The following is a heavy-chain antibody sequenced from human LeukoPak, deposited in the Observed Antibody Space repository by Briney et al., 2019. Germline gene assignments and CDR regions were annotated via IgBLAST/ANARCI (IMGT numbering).Heavy chain of an antibody. Sequence: GGSLRLSCAAPGFTFSSYAMHWVRQAPGKGLEWVAVISYDGSNKYYADSVKGRFTISRDNSKNTLYLQMNSLRAEDTAVYYCARARSSSWGYYYGMDVWGQGTTVTVSS. CDR3: ARARSSSWGYYYGMDV. J-gene: IGHJ6*02. CDR1: GFTFSSYA. CDR2: ISYDGSNK. D-gene: IGHD6-13*01. V-gene: IGHV3-30-3*01.